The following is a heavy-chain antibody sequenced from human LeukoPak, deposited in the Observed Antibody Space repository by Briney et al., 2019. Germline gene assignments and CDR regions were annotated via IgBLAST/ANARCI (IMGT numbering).Heavy chain of an antibody. CDR1: GFTFSDYY. Sequence: GGSLRLSCAASGFTFSDYYMSWVRQAPGKGLEWVSSISSSGDSTYYADAVKGRFTISRDNSKNTLYLQMNSLRAEDTAVYYCVEDVVVIVAAKPGIWGQGTLVAVSS. CDR3: VEDVVVIVAAKPGI. J-gene: IGHJ1*01. V-gene: IGHV3-23*01. CDR2: ISSSGDST. D-gene: IGHD2-15*01.